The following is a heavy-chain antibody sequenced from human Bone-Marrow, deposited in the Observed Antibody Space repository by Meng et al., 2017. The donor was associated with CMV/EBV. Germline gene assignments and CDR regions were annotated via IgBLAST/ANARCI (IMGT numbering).Heavy chain of an antibody. CDR1: GDSISNYY. D-gene: IGHD6-6*01. J-gene: IGHJ5*02. CDR2: IYYSGRT. CDR3: AKVPSGLAGRPWWFGP. Sequence: GSLRLSCTVSGDSISNYYWSWIRQPPGRGLEWIGYIYYSGRTNYSPSLESRVTISIDTSKNQFSLKLTSVTAADTAVYYCAKVPSGLAGRPWWFGPWGQGTLLIVSS. V-gene: IGHV4-59*01.